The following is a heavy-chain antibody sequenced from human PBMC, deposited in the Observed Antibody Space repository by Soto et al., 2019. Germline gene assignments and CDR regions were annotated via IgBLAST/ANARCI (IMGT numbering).Heavy chain of an antibody. CDR1: GFTFSSYG. CDR2: ITYDGSNK. Sequence: GGSLRLSCAASGFTFSSYGMHWVRQDPGKGLEWVAVITYDGSNKYYADSVKGRFTISRDNSKNTLYLQMNSLRAEDTAVYYCANTIVVAPPAFDYWGQGTLVTVSS. J-gene: IGHJ4*02. V-gene: IGHV3-30*18. D-gene: IGHD3-22*01. CDR3: ANTIVVAPPAFDY.